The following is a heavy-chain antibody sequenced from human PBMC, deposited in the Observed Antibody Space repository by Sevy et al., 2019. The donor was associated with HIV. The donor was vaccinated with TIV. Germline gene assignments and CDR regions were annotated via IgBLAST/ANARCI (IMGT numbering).Heavy chain of an antibody. CDR2: ISSSSSTI. CDR1: GFTFSSYS. CDR3: ARSENIAAAGWAGRNNYYFDY. Sequence: GGSLRLSCAASGFTFSSYSMNWVRQAPGKGLEWVSYISSSSSTIYYADSVKGRFTISRDNAKNSLYQQMNSLRDEDTAVYYCARSENIAAAGWAGRNNYYFDYWGQGTLVTVSS. J-gene: IGHJ4*02. V-gene: IGHV3-48*02. D-gene: IGHD6-13*01.